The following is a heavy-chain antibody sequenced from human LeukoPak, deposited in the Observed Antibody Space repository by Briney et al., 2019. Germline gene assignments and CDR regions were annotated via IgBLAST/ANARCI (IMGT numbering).Heavy chain of an antibody. CDR2: INGGGSNT. J-gene: IGHJ6*02. Sequence: GGSLRLSCAASGFTFSNYAMTWVRQAPGKGLEWVSAINGGGSNTYYADSVKGRFTISRDNSKNTLYLQMNSLRADDTAVYYCARDISNRYGMDVWGQGTTVTVSS. D-gene: IGHD1-14*01. CDR1: GFTFSNYA. V-gene: IGHV3-23*01. CDR3: ARDISNRYGMDV.